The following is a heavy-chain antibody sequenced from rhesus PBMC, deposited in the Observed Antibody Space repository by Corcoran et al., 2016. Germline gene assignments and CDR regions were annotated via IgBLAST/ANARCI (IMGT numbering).Heavy chain of an antibody. V-gene: IGHV3-178*01. CDR2: ISNGGNST. CDR3: ARDRAGGFDY. Sequence: EVQLVESGGGLAKPGGSLRLSCAASGLTFSDYYMDWVRQAPGKGLEWVSRISNGGNSTWYADSVKCRFTISRENAKNTLYLQMNSLRTEDTAVYYCARDRAGGFDYWGQGVLVTVSS. J-gene: IGHJ4*01. D-gene: IGHD1-1*01. CDR1: GLTFSDYY.